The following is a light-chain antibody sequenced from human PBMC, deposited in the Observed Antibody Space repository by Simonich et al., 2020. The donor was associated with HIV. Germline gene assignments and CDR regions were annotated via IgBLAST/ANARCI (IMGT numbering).Light chain of an antibody. Sequence: QSALTQPASVSGSPGQSITISCTRNSSDVGGYKYVSWYQQHPGKAPKLMIYDVNKRPSGFSNRFFGAKVGNTASLTISGLQAEDEADYYCSSYTSSNTWVFGGGTKLTVL. CDR3: SSYTSSNTWV. V-gene: IGLV2-14*01. J-gene: IGLJ3*02. CDR2: DVN. CDR1: SSDVGGYKY.